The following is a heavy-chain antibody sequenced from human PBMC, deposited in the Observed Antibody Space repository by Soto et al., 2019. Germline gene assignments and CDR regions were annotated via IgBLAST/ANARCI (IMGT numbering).Heavy chain of an antibody. D-gene: IGHD3-3*01. V-gene: IGHV3-30-3*01. CDR1: GFSFSDDA. J-gene: IGHJ6*02. Sequence: GGSLRLSCAASGFSFSDDAMHWVRQAPGQGLEWVAVITYDGSNKYYADSVRGRFTISRDNSKSTLYLQMDSLIIDDTAVYYCARDVGTQLDFWSTSGMDVWGQGTTVTVSS. CDR3: ARDVGTQLDFWSTSGMDV. CDR2: ITYDGSNK.